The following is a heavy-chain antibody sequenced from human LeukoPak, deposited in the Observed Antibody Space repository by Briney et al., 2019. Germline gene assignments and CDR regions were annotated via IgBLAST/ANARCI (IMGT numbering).Heavy chain of an antibody. CDR1: GFTVSSNY. J-gene: IGHJ5*02. Sequence: GGSLRLSCAASGFTVSSNYMSWVRQAPGKGLEWVSVIYSGGSTYYADSVKGRFTISRGNSKNTLYLQMNSLRAEDTAVYYCARVPNYSSGTTENWFDPWGQGTLVTVSS. V-gene: IGHV3-53*01. D-gene: IGHD6-19*01. CDR3: ARVPNYSSGTTENWFDP. CDR2: IYSGGST.